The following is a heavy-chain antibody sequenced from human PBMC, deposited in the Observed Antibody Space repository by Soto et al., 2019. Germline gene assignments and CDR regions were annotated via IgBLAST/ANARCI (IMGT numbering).Heavy chain of an antibody. D-gene: IGHD5-12*01. Sequence: QVQLVQSGAEVKKPGASVKVSCKASGYTFTSYGISWVRQAPGQGLEWMGWISAYNGNTNYAQKLQVRVTMTTDTSTSTAYMELRSLRSDDTAVYYCARDLGRGYSGYDSGGYYYYGMDVWGQGNTVTVSS. V-gene: IGHV1-18*01. CDR1: GYTFTSYG. CDR2: ISAYNGNT. CDR3: ARDLGRGYSGYDSGGYYYYGMDV. J-gene: IGHJ6*02.